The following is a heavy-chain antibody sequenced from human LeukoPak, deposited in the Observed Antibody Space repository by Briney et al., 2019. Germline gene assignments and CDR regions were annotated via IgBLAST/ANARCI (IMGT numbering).Heavy chain of an antibody. D-gene: IGHD6-6*01. CDR2: INPSGGST. J-gene: IGHJ4*02. V-gene: IGHV1-46*01. CDR3: ARALIAARTFDY. CDR1: GYTFTSYY. Sequence: ASVKVSCKASGYTFTSYYMHWVRQAPGRGLEWMGIINPSGGSTSYAQKFQGRVTMTRDMSTSTVYMELSSLRSEDTAVYYCARALIAARTFDYWGQGTLVTVSS.